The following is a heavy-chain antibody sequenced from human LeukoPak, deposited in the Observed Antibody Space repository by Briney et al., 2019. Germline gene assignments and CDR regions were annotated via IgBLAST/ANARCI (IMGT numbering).Heavy chain of an antibody. Sequence: SETLSLTCTVSGGSVSSSSYYWGWIRQPPGKGLEWIGSIYYSGSTYYNPSLKSRVTISVDTSKNQFSLKLSSVTAADTAVYYCARDTGITIFGVVMSYMDVWGKGTTVTVSS. CDR3: ARDTGITIFGVVMSYMDV. D-gene: IGHD3-3*01. CDR1: GGSVSSSSYY. CDR2: IYYSGST. J-gene: IGHJ6*03. V-gene: IGHV4-39*07.